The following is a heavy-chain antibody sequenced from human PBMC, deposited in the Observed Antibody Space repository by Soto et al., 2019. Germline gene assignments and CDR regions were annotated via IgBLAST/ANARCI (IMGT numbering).Heavy chain of an antibody. CDR1: GFTFSSYA. CDR2: ISENGDAT. J-gene: IGHJ6*02. V-gene: IGHV3-23*01. Sequence: GGSLRLSCAASGFTFSSYAMTWVRQAPGKGLEWVSAISENGDATHYADSVKGRFIISRDNSQNTLYLHMNSLRAEDTAVFYCAKGRNGVDVWGQGTTVTVSS. CDR3: AKGRNGVDV.